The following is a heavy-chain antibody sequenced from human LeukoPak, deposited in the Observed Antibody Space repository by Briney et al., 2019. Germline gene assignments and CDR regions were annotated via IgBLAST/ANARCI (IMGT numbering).Heavy chain of an antibody. CDR2: IYYSGST. CDR1: GGSISSRSYY. Sequence: PSETLSLTCTVSGGSISSRSYYWGWIRQPPGKGLEWIGSIYYSGSTYYKPSLKSRVTISVDTSKNQFSLKLSSVNAADTAVYYCARGSNYYDSSGYSGIDAFDIWGQGTMVTVSS. J-gene: IGHJ3*02. V-gene: IGHV4-39*07. D-gene: IGHD3-22*01. CDR3: ARGSNYYDSSGYSGIDAFDI.